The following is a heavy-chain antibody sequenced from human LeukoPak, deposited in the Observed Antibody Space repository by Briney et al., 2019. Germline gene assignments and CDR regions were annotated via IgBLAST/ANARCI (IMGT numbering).Heavy chain of an antibody. CDR2: VTGSGSRT. D-gene: IGHD3-10*01. Sequence: PGGSLRLPCAASGFTFSSYGMSWVRQAPGKGLEWVSSVTGSGSRTYYADSVKGRFTISRDNSKNTLYLQMNSLRAEDTAGYYCAAGLPRFGESENDYWGQGTLVTVSS. V-gene: IGHV3-23*01. CDR1: GFTFSSYG. J-gene: IGHJ4*02. CDR3: AAGLPRFGESENDY.